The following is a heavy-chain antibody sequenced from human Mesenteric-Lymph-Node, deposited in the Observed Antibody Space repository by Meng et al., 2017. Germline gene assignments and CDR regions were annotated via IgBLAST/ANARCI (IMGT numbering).Heavy chain of an antibody. D-gene: IGHD2-2*01. V-gene: IGHV4-4*02. J-gene: IGHJ4*02. CDR1: GGVIRNAPG. CDR2: IYSSGNT. Sequence: VRLHESGLGLVRPYGTVSPTVAVSGGVIRNAPGWSWVRQAPGQGLEWIGYIYSSGNTFFNPSLHSRVTMSVDTSKNQFSLWMTYVNAVDTAVYYCASGRKYCSSTSCYGQFDYWGQGTLVTVSS. CDR3: ASGRKYCSSTSCYGQFDY.